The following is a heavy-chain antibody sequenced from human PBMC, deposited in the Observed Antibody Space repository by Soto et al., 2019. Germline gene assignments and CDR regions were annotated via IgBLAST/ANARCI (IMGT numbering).Heavy chain of an antibody. J-gene: IGHJ6*02. D-gene: IGHD5-18*01. V-gene: IGHV1-2*02. CDR2: INPNSGGT. CDR3: AREYSYEGWRMGVCGMDF. Sequence: AAVKVSCKASGYTFTGYYMHWVVQAPAQVLEGMGWINPNSGGTNYAQKFQGRVTMTRDTSISTVYMELSRLRSDDTAVYYCAREYSYEGWRMGVCGMDFWGQGTTVTVSS. CDR1: GYTFTGYY.